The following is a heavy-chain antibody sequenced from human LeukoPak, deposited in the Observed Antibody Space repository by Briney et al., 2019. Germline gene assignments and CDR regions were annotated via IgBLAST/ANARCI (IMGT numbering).Heavy chain of an antibody. CDR1: GFIFPDYW. D-gene: IGHD2/OR15-2a*01. CDR3: TRDATYYLRYGYFDY. CDR2: IRGDGRAT. J-gene: IGHJ4*02. Sequence: GGSLRLSCAASGFIFPDYWMHWVRQAPGSELVWVARIRGDGRATTYADSVKGRFTISRDNAMSTVFLQMKSLRAEDTAVYYCTRDATYYLRYGYFDYWGQGTLVTVSS. V-gene: IGHV3-74*01.